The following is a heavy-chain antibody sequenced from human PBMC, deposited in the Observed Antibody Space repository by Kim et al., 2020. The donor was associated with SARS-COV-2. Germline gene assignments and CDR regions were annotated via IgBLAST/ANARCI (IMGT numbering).Heavy chain of an antibody. CDR2: ISYHGRDT. CDR3: AKGHITARQSWDY. J-gene: IGHJ4*02. CDR1: GVTFDTYA. Sequence: LSLTCAVSGVTFDTYAMSWVRQAPGKGLEWVSGISYHGRDTDYADSVKGRFTISRDNSKNTLCLQMNSLRAEDTAVYFCAKGHITARQSWDYWGQGTLVTVSS. D-gene: IGHD6-6*01. V-gene: IGHV3-23*01.